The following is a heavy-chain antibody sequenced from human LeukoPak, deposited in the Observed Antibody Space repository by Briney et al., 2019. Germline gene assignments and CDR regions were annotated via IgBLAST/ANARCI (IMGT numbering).Heavy chain of an antibody. Sequence: SVKVSCKASGYTFTSNYIHWVRQAPGQGLEWMGGIIPIFGTANYAQKFQGRVTITADESTSTAYMELSSLRSEDTAVYYCARTAGRTFDYWGQGTLVTVSS. D-gene: IGHD6-6*01. CDR1: GYTFTSNY. V-gene: IGHV1-69*13. CDR3: ARTAGRTFDY. CDR2: IIPIFGTA. J-gene: IGHJ4*02.